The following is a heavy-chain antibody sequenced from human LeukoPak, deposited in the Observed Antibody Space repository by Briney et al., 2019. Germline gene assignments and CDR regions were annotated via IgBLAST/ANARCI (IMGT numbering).Heavy chain of an antibody. V-gene: IGHV4-61*02. Sequence: SQTLSLTCTVSSGSISSGSYYWSWIRQPAGKGLEWIGRIYASGSTNYNPSLKSRVTISLDTSKNQFSLKLSSVTAADTAVYYCARDKDWNFDWGQGTLVTVSS. J-gene: IGHJ4*02. D-gene: IGHD1-7*01. CDR3: ARDKDWNFD. CDR2: IYASGST. CDR1: SGSISSGSYY.